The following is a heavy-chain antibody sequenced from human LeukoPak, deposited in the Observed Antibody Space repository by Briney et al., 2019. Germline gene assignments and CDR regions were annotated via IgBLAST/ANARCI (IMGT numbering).Heavy chain of an antibody. CDR3: ARTVVLRYFDPFDY. CDR2: ISSSSSYI. CDR1: GFTFSSYS. J-gene: IGHJ4*02. Sequence: GGSLRFSCAASGFTFSSYSMNWVRQAPGKGLEWVSSISSSSSYIYYADSVKGRFTISRDNAKNSLYLQMNSLRAEDTAVYYCARTVVLRYFDPFDYWGQGTLVTVSS. V-gene: IGHV3-21*01. D-gene: IGHD3-9*01.